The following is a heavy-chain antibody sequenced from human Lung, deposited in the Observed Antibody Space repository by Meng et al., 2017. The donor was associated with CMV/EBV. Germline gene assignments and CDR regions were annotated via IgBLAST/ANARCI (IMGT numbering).Heavy chain of an antibody. CDR2: ISWNSGSI. D-gene: IGHD6-19*01. V-gene: IGHV3-9*01. CDR3: AKASGYSSGWSKVDD. Sequence: SXKISCAASGFTFDDYAMHWVRQAPGKGLEWVSGISWNSGSIGYADSVKGRFTISRDNAKNSLYLQMNSLRAEDTALYYCAKASGYSSGWSKVDDWGQGALVTVSS. J-gene: IGHJ4*02. CDR1: GFTFDDYA.